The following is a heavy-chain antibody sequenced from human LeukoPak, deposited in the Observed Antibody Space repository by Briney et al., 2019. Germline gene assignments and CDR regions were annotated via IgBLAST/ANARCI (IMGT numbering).Heavy chain of an antibody. J-gene: IGHJ4*02. CDR1: GGSISSGDYY. V-gene: IGHV4-30-4*08. CDR2: IYYSGST. Sequence: PSQTLSLTCTVSGGSISSGDYYWSWIRQPPGKGLEWIGYIYYSGSTNYNPSLKSRVTISVDTSKNQFSLKLSSVTAADTAVYYCARSIAVAGLFDYWGRGTLVTVSS. D-gene: IGHD6-19*01. CDR3: ARSIAVAGLFDY.